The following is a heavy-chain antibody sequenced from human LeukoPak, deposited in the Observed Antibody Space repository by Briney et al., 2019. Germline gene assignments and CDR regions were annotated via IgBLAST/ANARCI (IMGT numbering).Heavy chain of an antibody. CDR2: IYYSGST. CDR3: ARADESLVYGMDV. V-gene: IGHV4-39*07. Sequence: PSETLSLTCTVSGGSFSSSSYYWGWIRQPPGKGLEWIGSIYYSGSTYYNPSLKSRVTTSVDTSKNQFSLKLSSVTAADTAIYYCARADESLVYGMDVWGPGTTVIVSS. J-gene: IGHJ6*02. CDR1: GGSFSSSSYY.